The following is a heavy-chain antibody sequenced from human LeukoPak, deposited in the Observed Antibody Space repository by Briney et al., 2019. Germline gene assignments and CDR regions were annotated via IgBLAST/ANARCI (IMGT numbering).Heavy chain of an antibody. CDR1: GDSVSSNSAA. D-gene: IGHD6-6*01. CDR2: TYYRSKWYN. V-gene: IGHV6-1*01. J-gene: IGHJ6*02. CDR3: ARGGGYSSSRPLDFYYYYGMDV. Sequence: SQTLSLTCAISGDSVSSNSAAWNWIRQSPSRGLEWLGRTYYRSKWYNDYAVSVKSRITINPDTSKNQFSLKLSSVTAADTAVYYCARGGGYSSSRPLDFYYYYGMDVWGQGTTVTVSS.